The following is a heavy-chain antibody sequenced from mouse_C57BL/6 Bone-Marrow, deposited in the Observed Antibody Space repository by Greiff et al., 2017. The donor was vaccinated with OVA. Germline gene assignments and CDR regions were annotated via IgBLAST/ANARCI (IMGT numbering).Heavy chain of an antibody. V-gene: IGHV1-26*01. CDR2: INPNNGGT. Sequence: EVQLQQSGPELVKPGASVKISCKASGYTFTDYYMNWVKQSPGKSLEWIGDINPNNGGTSYNQKFKGKATLTVDKSSSTAYMELRSLTSEDSAVYYCARWGKMRDYDFAYWGQGTLVTVSA. CDR1: GYTFTDYY. CDR3: ARWGKMRDYDFAY. J-gene: IGHJ3*01. D-gene: IGHD2-4*01.